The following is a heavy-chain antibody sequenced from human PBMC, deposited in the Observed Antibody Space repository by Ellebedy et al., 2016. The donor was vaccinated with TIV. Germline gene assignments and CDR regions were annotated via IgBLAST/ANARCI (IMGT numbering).Heavy chain of an antibody. CDR1: EFTFSGSA. D-gene: IGHD2-21*02. J-gene: IGHJ4*02. CDR2: IRSKANNYAT. V-gene: IGHV3-73*01. CDR3: VHIVVVTATGY. Sequence: GESLKISCAASEFTFSGSAMHWVRQASGKGLEWVGRIRSKANNYATAYAASVKGRFTISRDDAKKTAYLQMNSLKTEDTAVYYCVHIVVVTATGYWGQGTLVTVSS.